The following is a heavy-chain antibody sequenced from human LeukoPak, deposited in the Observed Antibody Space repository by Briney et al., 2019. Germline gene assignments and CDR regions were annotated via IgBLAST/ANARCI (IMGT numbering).Heavy chain of an antibody. D-gene: IGHD2-21*02. CDR2: IKWNGGST. V-gene: IGHV3-20*04. J-gene: IGHJ1*01. CDR1: GIPFDDYG. CDR3: ATGGEYVGDLKYEYFQH. Sequence: GGSLRLSCAGSGIPFDDYGMSWVRQVPGKGLEWVSGIKWNGGSTGYADSVKGRFTISRDNAKNSLYLQMNSLRPEDTALYYCATGGEYVGDLKYEYFQHWGQGTLVTVSS.